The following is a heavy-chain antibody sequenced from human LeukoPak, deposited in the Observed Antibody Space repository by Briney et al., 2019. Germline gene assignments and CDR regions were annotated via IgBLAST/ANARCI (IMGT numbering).Heavy chain of an antibody. CDR1: GGSISSSSYY. Sequence: SETLSLTCTVSGGSISSSSYYWGWIRQPPGKGPEWIGSIYYSGSTYYNPSLKSRVTISVDTSKNQFSLKLSSVTAADTAVYYCARQGYDILTGYYRFDYWGQGTLVTVPS. J-gene: IGHJ4*02. CDR2: IYYSGST. V-gene: IGHV4-39*01. CDR3: ARQGYDILTGYYRFDY. D-gene: IGHD3-9*01.